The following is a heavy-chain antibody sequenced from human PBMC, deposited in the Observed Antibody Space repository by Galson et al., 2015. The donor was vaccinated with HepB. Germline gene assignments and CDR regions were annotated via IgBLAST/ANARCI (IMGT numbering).Heavy chain of an antibody. CDR2: ISWNSGSI. CDR3: AKDLPPVRVVTAALDAFDI. D-gene: IGHD2-21*02. Sequence: SLRLSCAASGFTFDDYAMHWVRQAPGEGLEWVSGISWNSGSIGYADSVKGRFTISRDNAKNSLYLQMNSLRAEDTALYYCAKDLPPVRVVTAALDAFDIWGQGTMVTVSS. J-gene: IGHJ3*02. V-gene: IGHV3-9*01. CDR1: GFTFDDYA.